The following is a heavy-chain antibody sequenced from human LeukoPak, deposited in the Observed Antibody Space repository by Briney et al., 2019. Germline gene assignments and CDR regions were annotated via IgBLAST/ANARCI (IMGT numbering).Heavy chain of an antibody. J-gene: IGHJ6*02. CDR2: IYYSGSI. V-gene: IGHV4-59*02. CDR1: GDSVTNHY. Sequence: SETLSLTCIVSGDSVTNHYWSLIRQPPGKGLEWIGYIYYSGSINYNPSLKSRVTISVDTSRNQFSMKLNSVTAADTAVYYCATSLRYNYYYGMDVWGQGTTVTVSS. D-gene: IGHD3-9*01. CDR3: ATSLRYNYYYGMDV.